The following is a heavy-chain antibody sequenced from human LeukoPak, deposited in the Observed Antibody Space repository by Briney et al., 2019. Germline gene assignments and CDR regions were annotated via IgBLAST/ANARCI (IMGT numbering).Heavy chain of an antibody. CDR3: ARGLGGKTFDY. V-gene: IGHV4-39*07. CDR2: INHSGST. D-gene: IGHD4-23*01. Sequence: PSETLSLTCTVSGGSISSSSYYWGWIRQPPGKGLEWIGEINHSGSTNYNPSLKSRVTISVDTSKNQFSLKLSSVTAADTAVYYCARGLGGKTFDYWGQGTLVTVSS. J-gene: IGHJ4*02. CDR1: GGSISSSSYY.